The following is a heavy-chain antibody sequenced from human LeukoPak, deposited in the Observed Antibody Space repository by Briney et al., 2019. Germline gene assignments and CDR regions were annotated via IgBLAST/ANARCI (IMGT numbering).Heavy chain of an antibody. D-gene: IGHD2-15*01. CDR1: GGSISSSSYY. CDR2: IYYSGST. V-gene: IGHV4-39*01. CDR3: ARPPRYCSGGSCYSGGFDY. J-gene: IGHJ4*02. Sequence: SETLSLTCTVSGGSISSSSYYWGWIRQPPGKGLEWIGSIYYSGSTYYNPSLKSRVTISVDTSKNQFSLKLSSVTAADTAVYYCARPPRYCSGGSCYSGGFDYWSQGTLVTVSS.